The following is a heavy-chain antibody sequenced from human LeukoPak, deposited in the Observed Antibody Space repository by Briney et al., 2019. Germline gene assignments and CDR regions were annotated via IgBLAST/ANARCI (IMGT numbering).Heavy chain of an antibody. D-gene: IGHD3-3*01. CDR1: GGSISSSSYY. CDR2: IYYSGST. V-gene: IGHV4-39*07. J-gene: IGHJ4*02. CDR3: AGGKVTIFGVVTEFDY. Sequence: SETLSLTCTVSGGSISSSSYYWGWIRQPPGKGLEWIGSIYYSGSTYYNPSLKSRVTISVDTSKNQFSLKLSSVTAADTAVYYCAGGKVTIFGVVTEFDYWGQGTLVTVSS.